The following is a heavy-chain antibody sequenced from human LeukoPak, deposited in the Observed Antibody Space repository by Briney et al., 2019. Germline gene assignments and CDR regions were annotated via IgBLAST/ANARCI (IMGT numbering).Heavy chain of an antibody. V-gene: IGHV3-30*18. D-gene: IGHD4-23*01. J-gene: IGHJ6*02. CDR1: GFTFSSYG. Sequence: GRSLRLSCAASGFTFSSYGMHWVRQAPGKGLEWVAVISYDGSNKYYADSVKGRFTISRDNSKNTLYLQMNSLRAEDTAVYYCAKDGDYGGNYGMDVWGQGTTVTVSS. CDR3: AKDGDYGGNYGMDV. CDR2: ISYDGSNK.